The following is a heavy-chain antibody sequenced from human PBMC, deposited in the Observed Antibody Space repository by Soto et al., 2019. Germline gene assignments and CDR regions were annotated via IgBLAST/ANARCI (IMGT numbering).Heavy chain of an antibody. D-gene: IGHD1-26*01. CDR2: TYYRSKWYY. J-gene: IGHJ4*01. Sequence: SQTLSLTCASTGDSVSSNSAGWSVVRQSPSRGLEWLGRTYYRSKWYYEYAVSVRGRITINPDTSKNQYSLQLNSVTPEDTAVYFCARGEQYSGRIFDYWGQGTLVTVSS. V-gene: IGHV6-1*01. CDR3: ARGEQYSGRIFDY. CDR1: GDSVSSNSAG.